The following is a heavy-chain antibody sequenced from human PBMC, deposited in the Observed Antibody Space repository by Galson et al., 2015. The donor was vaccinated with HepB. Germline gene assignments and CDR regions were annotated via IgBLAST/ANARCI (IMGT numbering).Heavy chain of an antibody. V-gene: IGHV4-4*01. Sequence: ETLSLTCVVSGGSMRNNDWWNWVRQTPGKGLEWIGEIHHSGSTTYNPSLRSRVSISIDKSKSHFSLRLTSVTAADTAVYFCARAGRKEVWFGLDPWGRGTLVTVSS. D-gene: IGHD3-10*01. CDR1: GGSMRNNDW. CDR2: IHHSGST. J-gene: IGHJ5*02. CDR3: ARAGRKEVWFGLDP.